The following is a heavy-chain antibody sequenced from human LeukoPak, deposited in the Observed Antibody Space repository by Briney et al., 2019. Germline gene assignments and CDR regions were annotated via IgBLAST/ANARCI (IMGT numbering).Heavy chain of an antibody. Sequence: ASVKVSCKASGYSFTSNYIHWVRQAPGQGLEWMGMIYPRDGSTSYAQKLQGRVTMTTDTSTSTAYMELRSLRSDDTAVYYCARDTSSGWYQEYFQHWGQGTLVTVSS. CDR2: IYPRDGST. V-gene: IGHV1-46*01. J-gene: IGHJ1*01. CDR1: GYSFTSNY. CDR3: ARDTSSGWYQEYFQH. D-gene: IGHD6-19*01.